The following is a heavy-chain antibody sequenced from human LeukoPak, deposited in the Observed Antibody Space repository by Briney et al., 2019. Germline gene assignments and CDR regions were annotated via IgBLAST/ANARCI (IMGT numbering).Heavy chain of an antibody. CDR2: IGSSGSTV. CDR1: GIIFSNYN. D-gene: IGHD4-23*01. J-gene: IGHJ3*02. Sequence: GGSLRLSCEASGIIFSNYNMNWVRQAPGKGLEWISYIGSSGSTVYYADSVKGRFTISRDNAKNSLYMQMESLRDEDTAIYYCARDTLEYSNSPDALDIWGQGTMVTVSS. CDR3: ARDTLEYSNSPDALDI. V-gene: IGHV3-48*02.